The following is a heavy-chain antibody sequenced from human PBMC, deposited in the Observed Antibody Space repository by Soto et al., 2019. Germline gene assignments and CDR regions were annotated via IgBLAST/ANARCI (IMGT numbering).Heavy chain of an antibody. CDR3: ARPPTASLDAFEI. Sequence: SETLSLTCTVSGGSISSSSYYWGWIRQPPGKGLEWIGSIYYSGITYYNPSLKSRVTISVDTSKNQFSLKLNSVTAADTAVYYCARPPTASLDAFEIWGQGTMVTVSS. V-gene: IGHV4-39*01. CDR2: IYYSGIT. J-gene: IGHJ3*02. CDR1: GGSISSSSYY.